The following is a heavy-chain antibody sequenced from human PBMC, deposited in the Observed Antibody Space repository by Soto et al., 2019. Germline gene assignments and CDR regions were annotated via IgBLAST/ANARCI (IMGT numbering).Heavy chain of an antibody. CDR2: IYYSGRT. V-gene: IGHV4-59*01. CDR1: GGSFSSYY. J-gene: IGHJ6*02. CDR3: ARDYYYDSRGYPGAYYYGMDV. D-gene: IGHD3-22*01. Sequence: SETLSLTCTVSGGSFSSYYWSWIRQPPGKGLEWIGHIYYSGRTSYNPSLKSRVTISGDTSKNQLSLKLSSVTAADTAVYYCARDYYYDSRGYPGAYYYGMDVWGQGTTVTVS.